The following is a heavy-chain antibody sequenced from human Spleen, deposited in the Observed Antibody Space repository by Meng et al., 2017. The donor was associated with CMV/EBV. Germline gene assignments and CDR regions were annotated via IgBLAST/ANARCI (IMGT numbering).Heavy chain of an antibody. D-gene: IGHD5-18*01. CDR3: ARPVDTSVGDY. V-gene: IGHV3-48*03. CDR1: GFPFSTYN. CDR2: ISNSGHTI. J-gene: IGHJ4*02. Sequence: GGSLRLSCAASGFPFSTYNMNWVRQAPGKGLEWISYISNSGHTIDYADSVKGRFTISRDDAKRSLYLQMSNLRAEDTATYYCARPVDTSVGDYWGQGTLVTVSS.